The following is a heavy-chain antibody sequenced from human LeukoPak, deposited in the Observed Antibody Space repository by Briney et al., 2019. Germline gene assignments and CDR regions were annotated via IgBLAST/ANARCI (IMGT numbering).Heavy chain of an antibody. CDR3: ARSIAAAGTAFLDY. Sequence: ASVEVSCKASGYTFTSYAMNWVRQAPGQGLEWMGWINTNTGNPTYAQGFTGRFVFSLDTSVSTAYLQISSLKAEDTAVYYCARSIAAAGTAFLDYWGQGTLVTVSS. D-gene: IGHD6-13*01. CDR2: INTNTGNP. CDR1: GYTFTSYA. V-gene: IGHV7-4-1*02. J-gene: IGHJ4*02.